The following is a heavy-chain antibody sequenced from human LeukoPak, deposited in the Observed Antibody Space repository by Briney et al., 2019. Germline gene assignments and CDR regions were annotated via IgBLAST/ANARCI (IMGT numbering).Heavy chain of an antibody. CDR2: INHSGST. V-gene: IGHV4-34*01. CDR3: ARDSSGWPDYGMDV. Sequence: PSETLSLTCAVYGGSFSGYYWSWIRQPPGKGLEWIGEINHSGSTNYNPSLKSRVTISVDTSKNQFSLKLSSVTAADTAVYYCARDSSGWPDYGMDVWGQGTTATVSS. CDR1: GGSFSGYY. J-gene: IGHJ6*02. D-gene: IGHD6-19*01.